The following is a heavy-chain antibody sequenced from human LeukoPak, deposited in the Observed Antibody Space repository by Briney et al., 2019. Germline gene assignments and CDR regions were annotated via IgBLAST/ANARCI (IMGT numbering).Heavy chain of an antibody. D-gene: IGHD3-22*01. Sequence: GGSLRLSCAASGFTFSSYGMHWVRQAPGKGLEWVAAISYDGSNEYYVDSVKGRFTISRDNSKNTLYLQTDSLRAEDTAVYYCARAPSGYYPYFDYWGQGTLVTVSS. CDR3: ARAPSGYYPYFDY. CDR2: ISYDGSNE. V-gene: IGHV3-30*03. CDR1: GFTFSSYG. J-gene: IGHJ4*02.